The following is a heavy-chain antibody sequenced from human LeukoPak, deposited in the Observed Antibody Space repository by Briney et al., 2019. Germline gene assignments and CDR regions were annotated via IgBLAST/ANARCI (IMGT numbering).Heavy chain of an antibody. Sequence: EASVKVSCKASGYTFTSYGISWVRQAPGQGLEWMGWISAYNGNTNYAQKLQGRVTMTTDTSTSTAYMELRSLRSDDTAVYYCARDAYDFWSGYHYYYYYMDVWGKGTTVTVSS. D-gene: IGHD3-3*01. J-gene: IGHJ6*03. CDR1: GYTFTSYG. CDR3: ARDAYDFWSGYHYYYYYMDV. V-gene: IGHV1-18*01. CDR2: ISAYNGNT.